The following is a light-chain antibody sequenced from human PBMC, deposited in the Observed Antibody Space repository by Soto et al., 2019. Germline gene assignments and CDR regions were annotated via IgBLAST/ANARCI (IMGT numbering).Light chain of an antibody. Sequence: EVVLTQSPVTLSLSPGERAALSCRASQSISTFLAWYQQKPGQVPRLLIYDASKRATGIPARFSGSGSGTDFTLTITRLEPEDFAVYYCQQYGSLPRTFGQGTKVDIK. V-gene: IGKV3-11*01. CDR2: DAS. CDR1: QSISTF. CDR3: QQYGSLPRT. J-gene: IGKJ1*01.